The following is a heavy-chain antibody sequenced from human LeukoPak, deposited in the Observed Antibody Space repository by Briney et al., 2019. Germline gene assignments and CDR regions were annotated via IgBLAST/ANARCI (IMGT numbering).Heavy chain of an antibody. CDR3: AKSGTRFGELFDWFDS. Sequence: ASVKVSCKASGGTFSSYAISWVRQAPGQGLEWMGGIIPIFGTANYAQKLQGRVTMTRDTSASTAYMELRSLRSDDTAMYYCAKSGTRFGELFDWFDSWGQGTLVTVSS. V-gene: IGHV1-69*05. D-gene: IGHD3-10*01. CDR2: IIPIFGTA. CDR1: GGTFSSYA. J-gene: IGHJ5*01.